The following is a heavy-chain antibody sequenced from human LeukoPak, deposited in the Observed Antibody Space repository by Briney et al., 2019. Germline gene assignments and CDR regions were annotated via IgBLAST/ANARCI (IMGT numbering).Heavy chain of an antibody. CDR3: AREGCSGGSCYLPSYYYGMDV. V-gene: IGHV1-18*01. CDR1: GYTLTSYG. J-gene: IGHJ6*02. Sequence: ASVKVSCKASGYTLTSYGISWVRQAPGQGLEWMGWISAYNGNTNYAQKLQGRVTMTTDTSTSTAYMELRSLRSDDTAVYYCAREGCSGGSCYLPSYYYGMDVWGQGTTVTVSS. CDR2: ISAYNGNT. D-gene: IGHD2-15*01.